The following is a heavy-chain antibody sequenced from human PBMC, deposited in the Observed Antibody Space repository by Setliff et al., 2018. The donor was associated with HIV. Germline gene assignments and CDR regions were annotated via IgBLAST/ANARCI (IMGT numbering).Heavy chain of an antibody. J-gene: IGHJ3*01. CDR3: ARVPNWGSAPFAYDV. D-gene: IGHD7-27*01. CDR2: ILDSGST. Sequence: SETLSLTCTVSGASISSGGYYWNWIRQLPGKGLEWIGYILDSGSTYYNPSLRGRLSMSIDTSANQFSVELTSVTAADTALYLCARVPNWGSAPFAYDVWGLGTMVTVSS. CDR1: GASISSGGYY. V-gene: IGHV4-31*03.